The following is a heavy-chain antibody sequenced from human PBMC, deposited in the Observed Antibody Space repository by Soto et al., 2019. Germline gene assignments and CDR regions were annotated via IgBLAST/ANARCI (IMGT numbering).Heavy chain of an antibody. Sequence: EVQLVESGGDLVQPGRSLRLSCAASGFTFDDYAMHWVRQAPGKGLEWVSGISWNSGSIGYADSVKGRFTISRDNAKNSLYLQINSLRAEDTALYYCAKSSDYGDYTSPPDYWGQGTLVTVSS. V-gene: IGHV3-9*01. D-gene: IGHD4-17*01. CDR2: ISWNSGSI. CDR3: AKSSDYGDYTSPPDY. CDR1: GFTFDDYA. J-gene: IGHJ4*02.